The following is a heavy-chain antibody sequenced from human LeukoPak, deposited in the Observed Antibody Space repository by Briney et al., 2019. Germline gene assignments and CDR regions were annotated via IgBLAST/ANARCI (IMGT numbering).Heavy chain of an antibody. CDR1: GGTFSSYA. Sequence: ASVTVSCTASGGTFSSYAISWVRQAPGQGLEWMGGIIPIFGTANYAQKFQGRVTITADESTSTAYMELSSLRSEDTAVYYCAREKDGDYGGNYWGQGTLVTVSS. CDR3: AREKDGDYGGNY. J-gene: IGHJ4*02. CDR2: IIPIFGTA. D-gene: IGHD4-17*01. V-gene: IGHV1-69*13.